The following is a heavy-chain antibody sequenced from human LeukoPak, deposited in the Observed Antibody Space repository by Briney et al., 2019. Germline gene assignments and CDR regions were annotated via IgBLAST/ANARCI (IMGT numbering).Heavy chain of an antibody. Sequence: GGSLRLSCAASGLTFSTYGMHWVRLAPGKGMEWVAVISYDGSNKYYADSVKVRFTISRDNSKNTLYLQMNSLRAEDTAVYYCAKEIIRLGELSPYFDYWGQGTLVTVSS. J-gene: IGHJ4*02. CDR1: GLTFSTYG. D-gene: IGHD3-16*02. V-gene: IGHV3-30*18. CDR3: AKEIIRLGELSPYFDY. CDR2: ISYDGSNK.